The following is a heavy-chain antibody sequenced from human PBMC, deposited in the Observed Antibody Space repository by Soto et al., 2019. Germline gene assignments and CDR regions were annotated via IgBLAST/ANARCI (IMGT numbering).Heavy chain of an antibody. CDR2: VSGSGGGT. V-gene: IGHV3-23*01. D-gene: IGHD2-8*02. CDR3: AIIGPAGGGNCDSVPVSAFLRNRASDL. Sequence: GGSLRLSCAASGFTFNTYGMTWVRQAPGKGLEWVSTVSGSGGGTYYADSVKGRFTISRVNSKNTMYLQMSNLRAEDTAVYFCAIIGPAGGGNCDSVPVSAFLRNRASDL. J-gene: IGHJ2*01. CDR1: GFTFNTYG.